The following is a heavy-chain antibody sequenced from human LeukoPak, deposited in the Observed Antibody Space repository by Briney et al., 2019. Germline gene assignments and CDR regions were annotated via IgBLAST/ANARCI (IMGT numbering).Heavy chain of an antibody. V-gene: IGHV3-43D*03. CDR3: AKPWRPGNYYDSSGYFDY. CDR1: GFTFDDYA. D-gene: IGHD3-22*01. J-gene: IGHJ4*02. CDR2: ISWDGGST. Sequence: GGSLRLSCAASGFTFDDYAMHWVRQAPGKGLEWVSLISWDGGSTYYADSVKGRFTISRDNSKNSLYLQMNSLRAEDTALYYCAKPWRPGNYYDSSGYFDYWGQGTLVTVSS.